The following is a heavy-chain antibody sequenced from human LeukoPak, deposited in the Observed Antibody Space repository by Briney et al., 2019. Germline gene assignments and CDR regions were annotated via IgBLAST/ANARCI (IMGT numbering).Heavy chain of an antibody. Sequence: ASVKVSCKASGGTFSSYAISWVRQAPGQGLEWMGRIIPILGIANYAQKFQGRVTITADKSTSTAYMELSSLRSEDTAVYYCAIILGPRDIVATTPFDYWGQGTLVTVSS. CDR1: GGTFSSYA. V-gene: IGHV1-69*04. CDR3: AIILGPRDIVATTPFDY. J-gene: IGHJ4*02. D-gene: IGHD5-12*01. CDR2: IIPILGIA.